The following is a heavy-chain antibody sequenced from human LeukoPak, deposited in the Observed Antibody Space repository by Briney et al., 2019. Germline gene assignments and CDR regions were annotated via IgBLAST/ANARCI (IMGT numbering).Heavy chain of an antibody. V-gene: IGHV3-30*02. J-gene: IGHJ4*02. CDR1: GFTFSTYG. CDR2: IRYDGSNK. CDR3: AKDPYGYSFGPVFDY. D-gene: IGHD5-18*01. Sequence: GGSLRLSCAASGFTFSTYGMHWVRQAPGKGLEWVAFIRYDGSNKYYADSVKGRFTISRDNSKNTLYLQMNSLRAEDTAVYYCAKDPYGYSFGPVFDYWGQGTLVTVSS.